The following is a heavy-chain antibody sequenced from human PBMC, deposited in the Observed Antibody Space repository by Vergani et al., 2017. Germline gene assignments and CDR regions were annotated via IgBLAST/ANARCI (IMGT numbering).Heavy chain of an antibody. CDR1: GYTFGHFD. V-gene: IGHV3-30*02. J-gene: IGHJ6*02. CDR2: IRYDGSNP. D-gene: IGHD1-26*01. CDR3: AKKGGSLYYYGVDV. Sequence: QEQLLQSGGGVVQPGGSLRLSCIGSGYTFGHFDMHWVRQAPGKGLAWVAFIRYDGSNPQYIDSVQGRFTISSDNSKETLFLQMNGLRPEDTGTYFCAKKGGSLYYYGVDVWGQGTTITVSS.